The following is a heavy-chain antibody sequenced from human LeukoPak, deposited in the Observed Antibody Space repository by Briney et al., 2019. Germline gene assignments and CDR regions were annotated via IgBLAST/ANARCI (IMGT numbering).Heavy chain of an antibody. V-gene: IGHV3-53*05. CDR3: ARESERYYYDSSGSEYFQH. CDR2: IYSGGST. Sequence: PGGSLRLSCAASGFNVSSNYMSWVRQAPGKGLEWVSVIYSGGSTYYADSVKGRSTISRDHSKNTLYLQMNSLRAEDTAVYYCARESERYYYDSSGSEYFQHWGQGTLVTVSS. D-gene: IGHD3-22*01. J-gene: IGHJ1*01. CDR1: GFNVSSNY.